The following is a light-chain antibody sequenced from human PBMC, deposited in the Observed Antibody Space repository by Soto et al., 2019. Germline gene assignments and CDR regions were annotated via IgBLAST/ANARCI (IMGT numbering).Light chain of an antibody. V-gene: IGKV3-15*01. J-gene: IGKJ1*01. CDR1: QSVSSN. Sequence: PGERATLSCRASQSVSSNLAWYQQKPGQAPRLLIYGASTRATGIPAMFSGSGSGTEFTLTISSLQSEDFAVYYCQQHNNWPTWTFGQGTKVDIK. CDR2: GAS. CDR3: QQHNNWPTWT.